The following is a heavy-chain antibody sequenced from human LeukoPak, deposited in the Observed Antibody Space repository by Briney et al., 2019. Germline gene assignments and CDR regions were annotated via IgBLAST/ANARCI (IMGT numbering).Heavy chain of an antibody. CDR2: IIPILGIA. V-gene: IGHV1-69*04. CDR3: ARGGSGSPFDY. Sequence: SVKVSCKASGGTFSSYAISWVRQAPGQGLEWMGRIIPILGIANYAQKFQGRVTITADKSTSTAYMELSSLRSEDTAVYYCARGGSGSPFDYWGQGTLVTVSS. CDR1: GGTFSSYA. D-gene: IGHD2-15*01. J-gene: IGHJ4*02.